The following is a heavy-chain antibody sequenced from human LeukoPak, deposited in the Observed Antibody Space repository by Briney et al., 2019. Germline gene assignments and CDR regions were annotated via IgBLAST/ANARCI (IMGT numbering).Heavy chain of an antibody. CDR3: AKEESRYYDFWSGYYRSYYYYGMDV. CDR2: ISYDGSNK. D-gene: IGHD3-3*01. J-gene: IGHJ6*02. CDR1: GFTFSSYG. Sequence: GGSLRLSCAASGFTFSSYGMHWVRQAPGKGLEWVAVISYDGSNKYYADSVKGRFTISRDNSKNTLYLQMNSLRAEDTAVYYCAKEESRYYDFWSGYYRSYYYYGMDVWGQGTTVTVSS. V-gene: IGHV3-30*18.